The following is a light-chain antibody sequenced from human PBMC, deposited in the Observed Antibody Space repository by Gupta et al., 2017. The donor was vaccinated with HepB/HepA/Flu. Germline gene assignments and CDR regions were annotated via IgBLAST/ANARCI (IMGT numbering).Light chain of an antibody. V-gene: IGLV6-57*03. J-gene: IGLJ2*01. Sequence: NFMLTQPHSVSESPGKTVTISCTRSSGSIASNYVQWYQQRPGSAPTTVIYDDNQRPSGVPDRFSGSIDSSSNSASLTISGLEAEDEADYYCQSYDSSCVFGGGTKLTVL. CDR2: DDN. CDR3: QSYDSSCV. CDR1: SGSIASNY.